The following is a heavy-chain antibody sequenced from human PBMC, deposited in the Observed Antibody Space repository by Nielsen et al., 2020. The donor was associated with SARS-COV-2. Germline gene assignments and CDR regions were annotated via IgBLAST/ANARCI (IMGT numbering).Heavy chain of an antibody. Sequence: WVRQAPGQGLEWMGGIIPIFGTANYAQKFQGRVTITADESTSTAYMELSSLRSEDTAVYYCARDRGDIVVVPAAMPYYYYYMDVWGKGTTVTSP. D-gene: IGHD2-2*01. CDR3: ARDRGDIVVVPAAMPYYYYYMDV. V-gene: IGHV1-69*01. J-gene: IGHJ6*03. CDR2: IIPIFGTA.